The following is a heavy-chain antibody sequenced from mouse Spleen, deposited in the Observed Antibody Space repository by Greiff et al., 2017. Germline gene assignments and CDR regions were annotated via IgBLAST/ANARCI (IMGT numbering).Heavy chain of an antibody. CDR3: ARIYDGYFGDY. J-gene: IGHJ4*01. V-gene: IGHV5-17*01. Sequence: EVQLVESGGGLVTPGGSLKLSCAASGFTFSSYGMSWVRQTPEKRLEWVAYISSGSSTIYYADTLKGRFTISRDNAKNTLFLQMTSLRSEDTALYYCARIYDGYFGDYWGQGTSVTVSS. D-gene: IGHD2-3*01. CDR1: GFTFSSYG. CDR2: ISSGSSTI.